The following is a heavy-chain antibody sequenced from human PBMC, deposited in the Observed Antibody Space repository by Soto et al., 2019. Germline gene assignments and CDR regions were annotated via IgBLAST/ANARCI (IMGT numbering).Heavy chain of an antibody. J-gene: IGHJ6*02. Sequence: QVQLQESGPGLVRPSQTLSLTCTVSGGSISSGDYFWNWIRQPPGKGLEWIGYIYYSGSTYYSPSLKSRVTISIDTSKNQFSLKLRSVNAAYTAVYYCARVTAQQPRLIRCYGMDVWGQGTTVTVSS. CDR1: GGSISSGDYF. D-gene: IGHD6-13*01. CDR3: ARVTAQQPRLIRCYGMDV. V-gene: IGHV4-30-4*01. CDR2: IYYSGST.